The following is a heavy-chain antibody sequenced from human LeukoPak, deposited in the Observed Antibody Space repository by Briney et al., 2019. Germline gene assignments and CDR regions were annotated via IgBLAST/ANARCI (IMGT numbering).Heavy chain of an antibody. CDR3: ARGGHSSSWYFDY. CDR1: GGSFSGYY. Sequence: SETLSLTCAVYGGSFSGYYWSWIRQPPGKGLEWIGEINHSGSTNYNPSLKSRVTISVDSSKNQFSLKLSSVTAADTAVYYCARGGHSSSWYFDYWGQGTLVTVSS. D-gene: IGHD6-13*01. CDR2: INHSGST. J-gene: IGHJ4*02. V-gene: IGHV4-34*01.